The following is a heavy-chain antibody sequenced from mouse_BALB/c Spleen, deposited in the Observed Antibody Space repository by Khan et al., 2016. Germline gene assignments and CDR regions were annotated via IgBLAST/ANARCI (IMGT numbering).Heavy chain of an antibody. Sequence: QVQLKQSGPSLVQPSQSLSITCTVSGFSLTSYGVHWVRQSPGKGLEWLGVIWRGGSTDYNAAFMSRLSITKDNSKSQVFFKMNSLQADDTAIYXCGRNGGYYRYRMDYWGQGTSVTVSS. J-gene: IGHJ4*01. CDR1: GFSLTSYG. V-gene: IGHV2-5-1*01. CDR3: GRNGGYYRYRMDY. CDR2: IWRGGST. D-gene: IGHD2-14*01.